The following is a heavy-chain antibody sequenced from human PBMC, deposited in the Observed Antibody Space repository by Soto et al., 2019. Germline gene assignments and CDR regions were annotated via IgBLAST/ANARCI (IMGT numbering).Heavy chain of an antibody. CDR3: ARGNYYDSMNAFDI. D-gene: IGHD3-22*01. CDR2: INPNSGGT. V-gene: IGHV1-2*04. J-gene: IGHJ3*02. CDR1: GYTFTGYY. Sequence: ASVKVSCKASGYTFTGYYMHWVRQAPGQGLEWMGWINPNSGGTNYAQKFQGWVTMTRDTSISKAYMQLSRLRADDTAVYYCARGNYYDSMNAFDIWGQGTMVTVSS.